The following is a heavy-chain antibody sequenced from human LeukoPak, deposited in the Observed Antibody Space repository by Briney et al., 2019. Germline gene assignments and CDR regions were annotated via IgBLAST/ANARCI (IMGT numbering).Heavy chain of an antibody. D-gene: IGHD6-13*01. CDR1: GYTFSNYW. Sequence: PGGSLRLSCAASGYTFSNYWMHWVRQAPGKGLVWVSVIYSGGSTYYADSVKGRFTISRDNSKNTLYLQMNSLRAEDTAVYYCARAGPSSSWHQFDYWGQGTLVTVSS. CDR2: IYSGGST. V-gene: IGHV3-66*01. J-gene: IGHJ4*02. CDR3: ARAGPSSSWHQFDY.